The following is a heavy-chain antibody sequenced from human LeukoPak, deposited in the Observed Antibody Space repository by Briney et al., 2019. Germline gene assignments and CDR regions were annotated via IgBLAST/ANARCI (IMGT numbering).Heavy chain of an antibody. J-gene: IGHJ4*02. V-gene: IGHV3-23*01. CDR3: ANAPDSSWGDGYFDY. D-gene: IGHD6-13*01. CDR2: ISGSGGST. CDR1: GFTFSNYA. Sequence: GGSLRLSCAASGFTFSNYAMSWVRQAPGKGLEWVSAISGSGGSTYYADSVKGRFTSSRDNSKNTLYLQMISLRAEDTAVYDCANAPDSSWGDGYFDYWGQGTLVTVSS.